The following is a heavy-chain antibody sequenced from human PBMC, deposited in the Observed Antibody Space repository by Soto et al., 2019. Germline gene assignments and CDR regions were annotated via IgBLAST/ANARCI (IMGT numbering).Heavy chain of an antibody. CDR1: GYTFTRYN. CDR2: IDTRGGSA. J-gene: IGHJ3*02. Sequence: QAQLVQSGAEVKKPGASANISCKASGYTFTRYNIHWVRQAAGQGLEWMEVIDTRGGSADYTQRFQGRVTMTRDTSTGTVYMELSSLGSEDTAVYYCARDLPRDLVRGSFDIWGQGTMVTVSS. D-gene: IGHD3-10*01. CDR3: ARDLPRDLVRGSFDI. V-gene: IGHV1-46*01.